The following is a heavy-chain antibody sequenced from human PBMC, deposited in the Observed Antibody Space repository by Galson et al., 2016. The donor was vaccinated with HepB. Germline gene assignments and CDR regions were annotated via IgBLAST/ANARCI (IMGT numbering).Heavy chain of an antibody. CDR1: GFTFSXYW. V-gene: IGHV3-7*01. Sequence: SLRLSCAASGFTFSXYWMSWVRQPXXXGLXXVGXXXRDXSEKYYVDSVKGRFTISRDNAKNSLYLQMNSLRGEDTAVYYCVGRSEYVWGSYREDFDYWGQGTLVTVSS. D-gene: IGHD3-16*02. J-gene: IGHJ4*02. CDR2: XXRDXSEK. CDR3: VGRSEYVWGSYREDFDY.